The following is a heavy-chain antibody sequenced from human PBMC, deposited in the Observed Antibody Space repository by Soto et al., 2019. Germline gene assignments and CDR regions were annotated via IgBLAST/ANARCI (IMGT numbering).Heavy chain of an antibody. CDR3: ARDTSHCSSTSCSTGWFDP. D-gene: IGHD2-2*01. V-gene: IGHV1-69*13. Sequence: SVKVSCKASGGTFSSYAISWVRQAPGQGLEWMGGIIPIFGTANYAQKFQGRVTITADESTSTAYMELSSLRSEDTAVYYCARDTSHCSSTSCSTGWFDPWGQGXLVTVYS. CDR2: IIPIFGTA. J-gene: IGHJ5*02. CDR1: GGTFSSYA.